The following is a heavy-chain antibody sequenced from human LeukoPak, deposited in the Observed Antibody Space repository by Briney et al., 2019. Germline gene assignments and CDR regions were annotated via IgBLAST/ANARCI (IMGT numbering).Heavy chain of an antibody. CDR3: ARGQGESSGWKPYYFDY. Sequence: SETLSLTCAVYGGSFSGYYWSWIRQPPGKGLEWIGEINHSGSTNYNPSLKSRVTISVDTSKNQFSLKLSSVTAADTAVYYCARGQGESSGWKPYYFDYWGQGTLVTVSS. D-gene: IGHD6-19*01. CDR2: INHSGST. CDR1: GGSFSGYY. V-gene: IGHV4-34*01. J-gene: IGHJ4*02.